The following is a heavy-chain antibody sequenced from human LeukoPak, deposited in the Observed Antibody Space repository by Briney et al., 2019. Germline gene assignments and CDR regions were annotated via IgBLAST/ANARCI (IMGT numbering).Heavy chain of an antibody. D-gene: IGHD3-22*01. V-gene: IGHV3-21*01. Sequence: GGSLRLSCAASGFTFSSYSMNWVRQAPGKGLEWVSSISSSSSYISYADSVKGRFTISRDNAKNSMYLQMNSLRADDTAVYYCARGGYYYDSSGYSRIGSFDYWGPGTLVTVSS. CDR1: GFTFSSYS. CDR2: ISSSSSYI. J-gene: IGHJ4*02. CDR3: ARGGYYYDSSGYSRIGSFDY.